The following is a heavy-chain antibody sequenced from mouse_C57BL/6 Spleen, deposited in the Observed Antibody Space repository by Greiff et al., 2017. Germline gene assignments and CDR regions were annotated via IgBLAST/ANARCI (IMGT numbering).Heavy chain of an antibody. Sequence: EVQLVESGGGLVKPGGSLKLSCAASGFTFSSYAMSWVRQTPEKRLEWVATISDGGSYTYYPDNVKGRFTISRDNAKNNLYLQMSHLKSEDTAMYYCAREARLGYYFDYWGQGTTLTVSS. CDR2: ISDGGSYT. D-gene: IGHD4-1*01. J-gene: IGHJ2*01. CDR1: GFTFSSYA. V-gene: IGHV5-4*01. CDR3: AREARLGYYFDY.